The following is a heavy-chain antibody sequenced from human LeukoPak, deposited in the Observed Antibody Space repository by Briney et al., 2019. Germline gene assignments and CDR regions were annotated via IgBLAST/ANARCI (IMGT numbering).Heavy chain of an antibody. V-gene: IGHV3-7*01. CDR2: IKQDGSEK. CDR1: GFTFSSYW. Sequence: GGSLRLSCAASGFTFSSYWMSWVRQAPGKGLEWVANIKQDGSEKYHVDSVKGRFTISRDNAKNSLYLQMNSLRAEDTAVYYCARAVVVVVAEDYYYYYYMDVWGKGTTVTVSS. J-gene: IGHJ6*03. D-gene: IGHD2-15*01. CDR3: ARAVVVVVAEDYYYYYYMDV.